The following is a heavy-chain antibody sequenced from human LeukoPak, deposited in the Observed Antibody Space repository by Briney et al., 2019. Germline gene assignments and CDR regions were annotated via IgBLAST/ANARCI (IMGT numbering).Heavy chain of an antibody. CDR2: MNPNSGNT. CDR1: GYTFTSYD. V-gene: IGHV1-8*02. J-gene: IGHJ4*02. D-gene: IGHD4-17*01. Sequence: ASVKVSCKASGYTFTSYDINWVRQATGQGLEWMGWMNPNSGNTGYAQKFQGRVTMTRDTSISTAYMELSRLRSDDTAVYYCAREGGTVTTFDYWGQGTLVTVSS. CDR3: AREGGTVTTFDY.